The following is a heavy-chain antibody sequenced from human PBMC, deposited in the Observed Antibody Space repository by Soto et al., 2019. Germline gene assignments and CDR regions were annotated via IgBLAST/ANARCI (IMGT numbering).Heavy chain of an antibody. CDR2: IIPIFGTA. CDR3: ARGCPKGNHKRYFDWLFDI. V-gene: IGHV1-69*13. J-gene: IGHJ3*02. Sequence: AASVKVSCKASGGTFSSYAISWVRQAPGQGLEWMGGIIPIFGTANYAQKFQGRVTITADESTSTAYMELSSLRSEDTAVYYCARGCPKGNHKRYFDWLFDIWGQGTMVT. CDR1: GGTFSSYA. D-gene: IGHD3-9*01.